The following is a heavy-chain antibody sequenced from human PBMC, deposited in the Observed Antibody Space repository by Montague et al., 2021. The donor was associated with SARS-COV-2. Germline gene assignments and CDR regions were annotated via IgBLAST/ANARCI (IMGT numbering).Heavy chain of an antibody. CDR1: GDSLNSYY. V-gene: IGHV4-59*01. CDR2: INYSGST. D-gene: IGHD6-13*01. Sequence: SETLSLTCTVSGDSLNSYYWSWIRQPPGKGLEWIGDINYSGSTHYNPSLQSRVTLSKDTSKNQFPLRLTSVTAADTAMYFCARARSYRSSWYAYFDYWGQGTLVTVSS. J-gene: IGHJ4*02. CDR3: ARARSYRSSWYAYFDY.